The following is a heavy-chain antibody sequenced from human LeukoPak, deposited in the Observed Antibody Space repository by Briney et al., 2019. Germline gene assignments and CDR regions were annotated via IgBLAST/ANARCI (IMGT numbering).Heavy chain of an antibody. J-gene: IGHJ4*02. CDR1: GGSISSGRYY. Sequence: QVQLQESGPGLVKPSQTLSLTCTVSGGSISSGRYYWSWIRQPAGKGLEWIGRIYTSGSTNYNPSLKSRVTISVDTSKNQFSLKLSSVTAADTAVYYCARVYIAGYYFDYWGQGTLVTVSS. V-gene: IGHV4-61*02. CDR3: ARVYIAGYYFDY. CDR2: IYTSGST. D-gene: IGHD2-15*01.